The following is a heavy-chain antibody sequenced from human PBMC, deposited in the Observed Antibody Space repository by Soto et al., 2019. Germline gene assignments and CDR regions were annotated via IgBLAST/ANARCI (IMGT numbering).Heavy chain of an antibody. Sequence: GGSLRLSCAASGFTFSSYWMSWVRQAPGKGLEWVANIKQDGSEKYYVDSVKGRFTISRDNAKNSLYLQMNSLRAEDTAVYYCARDPTGGCSGGSCYGSYYFYGMDVWGQGTTVTVSS. CDR3: ARDPTGGCSGGSCYGSYYFYGMDV. CDR1: GFTFSSYW. V-gene: IGHV3-7*01. J-gene: IGHJ6*02. CDR2: IKQDGSEK. D-gene: IGHD2-15*01.